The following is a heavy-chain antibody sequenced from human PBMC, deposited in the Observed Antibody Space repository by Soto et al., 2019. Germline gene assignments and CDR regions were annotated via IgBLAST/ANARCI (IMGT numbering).Heavy chain of an antibody. CDR3: VRGPWLVGDVTSFDY. CDR2: VSGSAANT. Sequence: EVHLLESGGGLVQPGGSLRLSCAASGFTFSNYAMSWVRQAPGKGLEWVSAVSGSAANTFYADSVKGRFTISRDNSKNTLWLQMNSLRADDTAVYYCVRGPWLVGDVTSFDYWGQGSLVTVSS. J-gene: IGHJ4*02. CDR1: GFTFSNYA. D-gene: IGHD6-19*01. V-gene: IGHV3-23*01.